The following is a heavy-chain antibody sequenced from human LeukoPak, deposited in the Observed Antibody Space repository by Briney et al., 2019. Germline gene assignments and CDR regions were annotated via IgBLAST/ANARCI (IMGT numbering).Heavy chain of an antibody. D-gene: IGHD4-11*01. CDR2: ISYDGSNK. Sequence: PGRSLRLSCAASGFTFSSYGMHWVRQAPGKGLEWVAVISYDGSNKYYADSVKGRFTISRDNSKNTLYLQMNSLRAEDTAVYYCAKDSGPGSLTTAYYYGMDVWGQGTTVTVSS. CDR3: AKDSGPGSLTTAYYYGMDV. CDR1: GFTFSSYG. V-gene: IGHV3-30*18. J-gene: IGHJ6*02.